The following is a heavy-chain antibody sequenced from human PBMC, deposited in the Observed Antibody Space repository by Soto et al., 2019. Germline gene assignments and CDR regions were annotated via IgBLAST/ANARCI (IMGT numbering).Heavy chain of an antibody. CDR3: ARVRRQQLVRVYYFGY. CDR2: IYDSGST. Sequence: LSLTCAVSGGSISSSNWWSWVRQPPGKGLELSGEIYDSGSTKYNPSLKSRVTISVDKSKSQFSLKLSSVAAAVTAVYYCARVRRQQLVRVYYFGYWGKGTLVTVSS. D-gene: IGHD6-13*01. CDR1: GGSISSSNW. V-gene: IGHV4-4*02. J-gene: IGHJ4*02.